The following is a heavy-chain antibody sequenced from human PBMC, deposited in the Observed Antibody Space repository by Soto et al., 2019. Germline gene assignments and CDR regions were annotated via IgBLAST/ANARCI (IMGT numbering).Heavy chain of an antibody. CDR2: IYHSGST. D-gene: IGHD2-2*01. V-gene: IGHV4-59*12. Sequence: AETLSLTCAVSGGSISIYYWSWIRQPPGKGLEWIGYIYHSGSTYYNPSLKSRVTISVDRSKNQFSLKLSSVTAADTAVYYCARVGDCSSTSCYNRGNWFDPWGQGTLVNVS. CDR3: ARVGDCSSTSCYNRGNWFDP. J-gene: IGHJ5*02. CDR1: GGSISIYY.